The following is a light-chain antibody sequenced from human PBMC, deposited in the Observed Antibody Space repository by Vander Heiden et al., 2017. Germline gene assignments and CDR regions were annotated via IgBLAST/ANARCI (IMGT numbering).Light chain of an antibody. J-gene: IGKJ4*01. Sequence: DIVMTQSPYSLAVSLGERATINCKSSQSVLYSSNNKNYLAWYQQKPGQPPKLLIYWASTRESGVPDRFSGSGSGTDFTLTISSLQAEDVAVYYCQQYYSTSLTFGGGTKVEIK. CDR3: QQYYSTSLT. CDR1: QSVLYSSNNKNY. V-gene: IGKV4-1*01. CDR2: WAS.